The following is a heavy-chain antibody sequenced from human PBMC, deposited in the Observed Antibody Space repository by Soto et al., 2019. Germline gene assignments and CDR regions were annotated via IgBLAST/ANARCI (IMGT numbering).Heavy chain of an antibody. D-gene: IGHD3-10*01. J-gene: IGHJ4*02. V-gene: IGHV3-23*01. Sequence: QPSEPLSLTCTVSGGSLSSNYWSWVRQAPGKGLEWVSAISGSGGSTYYADSVKGRFTISRDNSKNTLYLQMNSLRAEDTAVYYCVLWPPYYFDYWGQGTLVTVSS. CDR3: VLWPPYYFDY. CDR1: GGSLSSNY. CDR2: ISGSGGST.